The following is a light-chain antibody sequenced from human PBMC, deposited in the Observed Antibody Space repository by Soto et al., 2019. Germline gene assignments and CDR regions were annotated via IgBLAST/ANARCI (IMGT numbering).Light chain of an antibody. CDR1: SSDVGGYNY. J-gene: IGLJ3*02. Sequence: QSALTQPPSASGSRGQSVTISCTGTSSDVGGYNYVSWYQQHPGKAPKLMIYEVSKRPSGVPDRFSGSKSGNTASLTVSGLQPEVEADYYCSSYAGSNNLGVFGGGTKLTVL. CDR2: EVS. V-gene: IGLV2-8*01. CDR3: SSYAGSNNLGV.